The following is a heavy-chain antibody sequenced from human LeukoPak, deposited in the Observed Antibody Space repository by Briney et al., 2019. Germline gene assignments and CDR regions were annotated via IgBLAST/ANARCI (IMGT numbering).Heavy chain of an antibody. V-gene: IGHV4-59*01. CDR3: ARGAAAAGLYFDF. D-gene: IGHD6-13*01. CDR1: GYSFSGYY. CDR2: ICYTGST. J-gene: IGHJ4*02. Sequence: SETLSLTRTASGYSFSGYYLSWMRQPPGKGLEWIGYICYTGSTDYTPSRKSRLTISLDTSKHQFSLKLSSVNAAETAVYYCARGAAAAGLYFDFWGQGTLVTVSS.